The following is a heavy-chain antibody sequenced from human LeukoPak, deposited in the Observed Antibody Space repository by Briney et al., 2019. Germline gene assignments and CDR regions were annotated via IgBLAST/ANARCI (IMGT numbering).Heavy chain of an antibody. CDR2: INHSGST. Sequence: SETLSLTCAVYGGSFSGYYWNWIRQPPGKGLEWIGEINHSGSTNYNPSLKSRVTISVDTSKSQFSLELTSVTAADTAVYYCARSVDSSGYYVFDLWGRGTLVTVSS. CDR1: GGSFSGYY. CDR3: ARSVDSSGYYVFDL. V-gene: IGHV4-34*01. J-gene: IGHJ2*01. D-gene: IGHD3-22*01.